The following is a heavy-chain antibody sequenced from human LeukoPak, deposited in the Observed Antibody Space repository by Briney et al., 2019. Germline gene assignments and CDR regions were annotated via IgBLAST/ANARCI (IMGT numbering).Heavy chain of an antibody. V-gene: IGHV4-59*12. CDR3: ARAGGWQWLGNWFDP. CDR2: IYYSGST. J-gene: IGHJ5*02. CDR1: GDSINNYY. D-gene: IGHD6-19*01. Sequence: SETLSLTCSVSGDSINNYYWNWIRQPPGKGLEWIGYIYYSGSTRYNPSLQSRVTMSIGTSKTQFSLQLNSVTPEDTAVYYCARAGGWQWLGNWFDPWGQGTLVTVSS.